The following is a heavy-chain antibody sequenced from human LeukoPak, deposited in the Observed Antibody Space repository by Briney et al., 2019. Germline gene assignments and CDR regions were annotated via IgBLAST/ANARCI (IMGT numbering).Heavy chain of an antibody. Sequence: GEYLKISCKASGYSFTSYWIGWVRQMPGKGLEWMGIIGPSDSEARYTPSFQGQVTISADKSLSTAYLQWSSPKASDTAMYYCARQTSMGRSGDYWGQGTLVTVSS. D-gene: IGHD7-27*01. CDR2: IGPSDSEA. CDR1: GYSFTSYW. V-gene: IGHV5-51*01. CDR3: ARQTSMGRSGDY. J-gene: IGHJ4*02.